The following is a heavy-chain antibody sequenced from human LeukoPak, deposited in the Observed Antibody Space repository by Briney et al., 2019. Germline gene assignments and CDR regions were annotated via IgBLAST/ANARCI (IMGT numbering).Heavy chain of an antibody. CDR1: GGSFSDYC. CDR3: ARGPTISETGYFDY. CDR2: INHRGDT. V-gene: IGHV4-34*01. J-gene: IGHJ4*03. D-gene: IGHD1-1*01. Sequence: PSETLSLTCAVYGGSFSDYCWSWIRQSPGKGLEWIAEINHRGDTNYNPSVKSRVSISVDTSKNQFSLKVTSLTAADTAVYYCARGPTISETGYFDYWGQGTLVTVSS.